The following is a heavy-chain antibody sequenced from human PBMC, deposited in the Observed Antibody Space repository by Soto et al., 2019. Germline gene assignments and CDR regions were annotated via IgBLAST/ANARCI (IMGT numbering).Heavy chain of an antibody. J-gene: IGHJ1*01. CDR3: ARCSKDYGDDGWYLKY. Sequence: QVQLVQSGAEVKGPGASVKVSCKASGYTFTGYAFSWVRQAPGQGLEWMGWVSAYSGHTSYSQKFQGRVTLTTDAYTTTTSMEVRSLGSDDTAVYYCARCSKDYGDDGWYLKYWGQGTLVTVSS. V-gene: IGHV1-18*01. D-gene: IGHD4-17*01. CDR2: VSAYSGHT. CDR1: GYTFTGYA.